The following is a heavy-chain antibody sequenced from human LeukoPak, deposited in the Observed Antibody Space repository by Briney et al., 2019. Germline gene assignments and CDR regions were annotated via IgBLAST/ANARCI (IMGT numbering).Heavy chain of an antibody. V-gene: IGHV1-2*02. CDR1: GYTFTGYY. CDR3: ARDMTGGIWARATSFDH. Sequence: VASVKVSCKASGYTFTGYYMHWVRQAPGQGLEWMGWINPNSSGTNYAQKFQGRVTFTSDTSSTTIYMEVRSLKSDDTAVYYCARDMTGGIWARATSFDHWGQGTLVTVSS. D-gene: IGHD1-14*01. J-gene: IGHJ4*02. CDR2: INPNSSGT.